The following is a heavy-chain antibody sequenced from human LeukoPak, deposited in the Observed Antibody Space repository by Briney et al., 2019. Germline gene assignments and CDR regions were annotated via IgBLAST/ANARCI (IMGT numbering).Heavy chain of an antibody. CDR2: ISSSSSYI. D-gene: IGHD6-19*01. V-gene: IGHV3-21*01. CDR1: GFTFSSYS. J-gene: IGHJ5*02. Sequence: GGSLRLSCAASGFTFSSYSMNWVRQAPGKGLEWVSSISSSSSYIYYADSVKGRFTISRDNAKNSLYLQMNSLRAEDTAVYYCARIYSSGWSAFDPWGQGTLVTVSS. CDR3: ARIYSSGWSAFDP.